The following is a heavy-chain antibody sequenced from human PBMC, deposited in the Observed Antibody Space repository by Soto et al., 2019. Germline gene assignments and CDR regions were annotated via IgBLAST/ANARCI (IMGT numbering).Heavy chain of an antibody. J-gene: IGHJ4*02. Sequence: EVQLVESGGGLVQPGGSQRLSCAASAFTFKNHWMHWVRQVPGKGPVWVSRIHGDGSFTSYADAVKGRFTISRDNAKNTLSLQMNSLRAEDTAVYYCARERYDDYDSSGFDHWGQGTLVTVSS. V-gene: IGHV3-74*01. D-gene: IGHD3-22*01. CDR3: ARERYDDYDSSGFDH. CDR1: AFTFKNHW. CDR2: IHGDGSFT.